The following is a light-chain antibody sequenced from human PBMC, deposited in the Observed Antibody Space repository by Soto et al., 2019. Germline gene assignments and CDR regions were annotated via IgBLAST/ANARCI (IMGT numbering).Light chain of an antibody. CDR3: YSYTTSSTYV. J-gene: IGLJ1*01. CDR2: DVS. CDR1: SSDVGGYNY. Sequence: QSALTQPASVSGSPGQSITISCTGTSSDVGGYNYVSWYQQHPAKAPKLMIYDVSNRPSGVSNRFSGSKSSNTASLTISGLQAEDEADYYCYSYTTSSTYVFGTGTKVTVL. V-gene: IGLV2-14*01.